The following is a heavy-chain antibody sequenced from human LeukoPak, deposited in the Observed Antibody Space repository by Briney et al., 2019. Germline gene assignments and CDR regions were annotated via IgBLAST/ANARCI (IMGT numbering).Heavy chain of an antibody. Sequence: GASVKVSCKASGYTFTGYYMHWVQQAPGQGLEWMGWINPNSGGTNYAQKFQGWVTMTRDTSISTAYMELSRLRSDDTAVYYCARPNSSSWYSSAFDIWGQGTMVTVSS. V-gene: IGHV1-2*04. CDR1: GYTFTGYY. J-gene: IGHJ3*02. CDR3: ARPNSSSWYSSAFDI. CDR2: INPNSGGT. D-gene: IGHD6-13*01.